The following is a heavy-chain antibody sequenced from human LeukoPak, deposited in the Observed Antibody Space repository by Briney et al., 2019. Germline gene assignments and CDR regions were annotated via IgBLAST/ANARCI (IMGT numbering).Heavy chain of an antibody. Sequence: GGSLRLSCAASGLTVNNNYMNWVRQAPGKGLEWVSALYIGGNTYYADSVRGRSTISRDNSKNTLYLQMSSLRAEDTAIYYCMTAAGYNFGQYWGQGTLVTVSS. V-gene: IGHV3-53*01. CDR3: MTAAGYNFGQY. J-gene: IGHJ4*02. CDR1: GLTVNNNY. CDR2: LYIGGNT. D-gene: IGHD5-18*01.